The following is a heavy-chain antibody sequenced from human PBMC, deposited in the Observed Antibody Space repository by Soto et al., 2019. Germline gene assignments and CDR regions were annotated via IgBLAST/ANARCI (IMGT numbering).Heavy chain of an antibody. D-gene: IGHD3-3*01. CDR3: ARVRSGYYDYYYYYMDV. V-gene: IGHV4-31*03. CDR2: IYYSGST. Sequence: SETLSLTCTVSGGSISSGGYYWSWIRQHPGKGLEWIGYIYYSGSTYYNPSLKSRVTISVDTSKNQFSLKLSSVTAADTAVYYCARVRSGYYDYYYYYMDVWGKGTTVTVSS. J-gene: IGHJ6*03. CDR1: GGSISSGGYY.